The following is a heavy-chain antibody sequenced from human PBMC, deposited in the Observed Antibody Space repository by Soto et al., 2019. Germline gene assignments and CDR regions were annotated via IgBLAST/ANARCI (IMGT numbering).Heavy chain of an antibody. D-gene: IGHD2-8*01. CDR1: GGTFSSYA. CDR2: IIPIFGTA. V-gene: IGHV1-69*01. Sequence: QVQLVQSGAEVKKPGSSVKVSCKASGGTFSSYAISWVRQAPGQGLEWMGGIIPIFGTANYAQKFQGRVTITADESTSTDYMELSSLISEDTAVYYCARDQGRYCTNGVCYTLDYWGQGTLVTVSS. CDR3: ARDQGRYCTNGVCYTLDY. J-gene: IGHJ4*02.